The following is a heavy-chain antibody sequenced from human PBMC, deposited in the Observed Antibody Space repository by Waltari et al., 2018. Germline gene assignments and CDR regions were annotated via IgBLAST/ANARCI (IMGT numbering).Heavy chain of an antibody. Sequence: QVQLVQSGAEVKKPGASVKVSCKASGYTFTGYYMHWVRQAPGQGLEWMGRINPNGVGTNYAQKMQGRVTMTRDTSISTAYMELSRLRSDDTAVYYCASEQWLVGGYWGQGTLVTVSS. CDR2: INPNGVGT. CDR1: GYTFTGYY. J-gene: IGHJ4*02. V-gene: IGHV1-2*06. CDR3: ASEQWLVGGY. D-gene: IGHD6-19*01.